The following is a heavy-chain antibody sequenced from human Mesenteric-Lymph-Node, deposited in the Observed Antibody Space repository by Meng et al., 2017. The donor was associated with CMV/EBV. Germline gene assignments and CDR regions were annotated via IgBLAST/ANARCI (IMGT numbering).Heavy chain of an antibody. Sequence: CKASGYPFTHYAIQWVRQAPGQGPEWLGCITADNGNTEYSQKFQGRVTITSDTSANTAYLELRSLTFEDTAMYYCARGGEGPYSNLTFWGQGALVTVSS. CDR3: ARGGEGPYSNLTF. CDR1: GYPFTHYA. J-gene: IGHJ4*02. CDR2: ITADNGNT. V-gene: IGHV1-3*01. D-gene: IGHD4-11*01.